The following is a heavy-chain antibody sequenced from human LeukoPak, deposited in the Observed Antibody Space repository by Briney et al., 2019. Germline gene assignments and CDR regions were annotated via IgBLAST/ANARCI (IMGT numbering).Heavy chain of an antibody. D-gene: IGHD3-10*01. CDR3: ARGINYGSGIDY. J-gene: IGHJ4*02. Sequence: GGSLRLSCAASGFAFSAFWMDWVRQASGKGLVWVSHVNRDGSSAYYADSVKGRFTISRDNAKNTVYLQMNNLRVEDTAVYYCARGINYGSGIDYWGQGILVTVSS. CDR1: GFAFSAFW. V-gene: IGHV3-74*01. CDR2: VNRDGSSA.